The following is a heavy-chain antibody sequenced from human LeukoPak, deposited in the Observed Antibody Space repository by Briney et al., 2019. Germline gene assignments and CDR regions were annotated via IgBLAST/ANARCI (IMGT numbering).Heavy chain of an antibody. D-gene: IGHD3-16*02. CDR2: TYYRSKWYY. CDR3: ARSDTDYYVWGSYRPFDY. V-gene: IGHV6-1*01. Sequence: SQTLSLTCAISGDSVSSNTAAGNWIRQSPSRGLEWLGRTYYRSKWYYDYAVSVQGRITINPDTSKNQFSLQLNSVTPEDTAVYYCARSDTDYYVWGSYRPFDYWGQGTLVTVSS. J-gene: IGHJ4*02. CDR1: GDSVSSNTAA.